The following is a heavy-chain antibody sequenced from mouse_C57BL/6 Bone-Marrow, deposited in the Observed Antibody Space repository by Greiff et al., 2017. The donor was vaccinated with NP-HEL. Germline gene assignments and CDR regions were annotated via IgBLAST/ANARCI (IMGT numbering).Heavy chain of an antibody. D-gene: IGHD2-3*01. CDR1: GYTFTSYW. CDR2: IDPSDSYT. Sequence: QVQLQQPGAELVMPGASVKLSCKASGYTFTSYWMHWVKQRPGQGLEWIGEIDPSDSYTNYNQKFKGKSTLTVDKSSSTAYMQLSSLTSEGSAVDYCARDGYYPAWFAYWGQGTLVTVSA. CDR3: ARDGYYPAWFAY. J-gene: IGHJ3*01. V-gene: IGHV1-69*01.